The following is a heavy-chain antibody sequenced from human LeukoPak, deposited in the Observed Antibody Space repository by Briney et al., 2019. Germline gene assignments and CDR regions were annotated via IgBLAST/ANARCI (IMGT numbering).Heavy chain of an antibody. D-gene: IGHD2-2*01. J-gene: IGHJ5*02. Sequence: SVKVSCKASGGTFSSYAISWVRQAPGQGLEWMGGIIPIFGTANYAQKFQGRVTITADESTSTAYMELSSLRSEDTAVYYCARGATIVVVPAAISYNWFDPWGQGTLVTVSS. CDR2: IIPIFGTA. CDR1: GGTFSSYA. CDR3: ARGATIVVVPAAISYNWFDP. V-gene: IGHV1-69*13.